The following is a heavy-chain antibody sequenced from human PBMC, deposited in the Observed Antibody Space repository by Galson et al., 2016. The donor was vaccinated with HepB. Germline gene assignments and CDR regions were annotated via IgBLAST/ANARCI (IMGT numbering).Heavy chain of an antibody. D-gene: IGHD3-22*01. CDR3: ARELDTYYFDSSGYPQSPVWYFDL. Sequence: SETLSLTCAVSGGSIRSSNWWSWVRQPPGKGLEWIGEIYPDGSTNYNPSLTSRVTISVDKSKNQFSLKLSSVTAADTAVYYCARELDTYYFDSSGYPQSPVWYFDLWGRGTLVTVSS. CDR2: IYPDGST. CDR1: GGSIRSSNW. J-gene: IGHJ2*01. V-gene: IGHV4-4*02.